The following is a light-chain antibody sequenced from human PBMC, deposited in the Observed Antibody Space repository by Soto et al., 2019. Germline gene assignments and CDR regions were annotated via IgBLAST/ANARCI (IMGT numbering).Light chain of an antibody. J-gene: IGKJ4*01. CDR2: GAS. CDR1: ETISHY. Sequence: IHMTQSPSSLSASVGDRVTITCRASETISHYLNWYQQKAGKAPKLLIYGASKLQSGVPSRFSGSGSGTDFTLTITSLQTEDFATYYCQQSSSTPLTFGGGTKVDI. V-gene: IGKV1-39*01. CDR3: QQSSSTPLT.